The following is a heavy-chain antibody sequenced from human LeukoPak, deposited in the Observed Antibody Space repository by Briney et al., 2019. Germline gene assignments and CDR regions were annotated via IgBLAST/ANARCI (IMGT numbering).Heavy chain of an antibody. V-gene: IGHV3-23*01. Sequence: PGGSLRLSCAASGFTFSSYAMSWVRQAPGKGLEWVSAISGSGGSTYYADSVKGRFTISRDNSKNTLYLQMNSLRAEDTAVYYCAKDLLPLAAAGPGAFDIWGQGTMVTVSS. D-gene: IGHD6-13*01. CDR3: AKDLLPLAAAGPGAFDI. CDR2: ISGSGGST. CDR1: GFTFSSYA. J-gene: IGHJ3*02.